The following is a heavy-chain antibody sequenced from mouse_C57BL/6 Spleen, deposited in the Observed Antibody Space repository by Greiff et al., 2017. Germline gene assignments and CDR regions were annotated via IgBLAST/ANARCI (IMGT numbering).Heavy chain of an antibody. J-gene: IGHJ2*01. V-gene: IGHV1-61*01. D-gene: IGHD2-4*01. CDR2: IYPSDSET. CDR3: ARTYDYDGAFDY. CDR1: GYTFTSYW. Sequence: VQLQQSGAELVRPGSSVKLSCKASGYTFTSYWMDWVKQRPGQGLEWIGNIYPSDSETHYNQKFKDKATLTVDKSSSTAYMQLSSLTSEDSAVYYCARTYDYDGAFDYWGQGTTLTVSS.